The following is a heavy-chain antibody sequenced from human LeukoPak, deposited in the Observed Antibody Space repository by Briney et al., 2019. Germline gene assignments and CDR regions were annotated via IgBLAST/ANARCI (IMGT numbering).Heavy chain of an antibody. CDR2: ISGSGGST. V-gene: IGHV3-23*01. D-gene: IGHD2/OR15-2a*01. CDR3: AKETFRGTARYYYGMDV. CDR1: GFTFSSYA. J-gene: IGHJ6*02. Sequence: PGRSLRLSCAASGFTFSSYAMSWVRQAPGKGLEWVSAISGSGGSTHYADSVKGRFTISRDNSKNTLYLQMNSLRAEDTAVYYCAKETFRGTARYYYGMDVWGQGTAVTVSS.